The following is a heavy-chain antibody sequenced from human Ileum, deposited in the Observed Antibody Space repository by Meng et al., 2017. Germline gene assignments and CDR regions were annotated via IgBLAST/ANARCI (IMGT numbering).Heavy chain of an antibody. CDR2: MNPNSGNT. J-gene: IGHJ4*02. CDR3: ARRIAASGTTLGY. V-gene: IGHV1-8*01. CDR1: GYTFTSYD. D-gene: IGHD6-13*01. Sequence: ASVKVSCKASGYTFTSYDINWVRQATGQGLEWMGWMNPNSGNTGYAQKFQGRVTMTRNTYISTAYMELSSLRSEDTAVYYCARRIAASGTTLGYWGQGTLVTVSS.